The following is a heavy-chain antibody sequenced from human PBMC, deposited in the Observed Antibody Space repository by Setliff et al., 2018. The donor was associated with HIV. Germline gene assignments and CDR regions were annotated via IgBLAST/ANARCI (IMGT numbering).Heavy chain of an antibody. Sequence: SETLSLTCAVSGGSITNFYWSWIRQPPGKGLEWIGYLYNRGSTKYNPSLKSRVTISIDMSKTQLSLNLNSVTAADTALYYCALWGYSNAGGFDYWGQGTLVTVSS. CDR2: LYNRGST. CDR1: GGSITNFY. V-gene: IGHV4-59*08. J-gene: IGHJ4*02. D-gene: IGHD5-12*01. CDR3: ALWGYSNAGGFDY.